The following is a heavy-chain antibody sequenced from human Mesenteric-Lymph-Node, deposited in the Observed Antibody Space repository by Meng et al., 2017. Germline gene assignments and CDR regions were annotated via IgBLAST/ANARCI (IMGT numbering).Heavy chain of an antibody. CDR2: ISGGGDST. J-gene: IGHJ3*01. CDR3: ALKESASYYDV. Sequence: EGRLVESGGGLVQPGGSLRVSCAASGFTFRSNAMTWVRQAPGKGLEWVSTISGGGDSTYYADSVKGRFTISRDNSKSTLYLQISSLRAEDTAIYYCALKESASYYDVWGQGTMVTVSS. D-gene: IGHD1-26*01. V-gene: IGHV3-23*04. CDR1: GFTFRSNA.